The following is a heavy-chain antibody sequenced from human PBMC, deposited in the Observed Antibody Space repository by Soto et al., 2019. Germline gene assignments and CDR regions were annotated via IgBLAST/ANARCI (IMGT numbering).Heavy chain of an antibody. D-gene: IGHD3-10*01. CDR1: GGTFSSYA. CDR3: ARVSGNYYGSGSYSLDY. J-gene: IGHJ4*02. CDR2: IIPIFGTA. V-gene: IGHV1-69*13. Sequence: SVKVSCKASGGTFSSYAISWVRQAPGQGLEWMGGIIPIFGTANYAQKFQGRVTITADESTSTAYMELSSLRSEDTAVYFCARVSGNYYGSGSYSLDYWGQGTLVTVSS.